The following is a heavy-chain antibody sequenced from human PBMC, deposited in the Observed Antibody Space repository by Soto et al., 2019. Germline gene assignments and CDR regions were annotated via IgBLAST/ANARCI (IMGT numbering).Heavy chain of an antibody. Sequence: GASVKLSCKASGYTFTIYGITWVRQAPGQRLEWMGWISAYNGNTNYAQKLQGRVTMTTDTSTSTAYMELRSLRSDDTAVYYCARVRGIVTMVRDNDYWGQGTLVTVSS. V-gene: IGHV1-18*01. D-gene: IGHD3-10*01. CDR1: GYTFTIYG. J-gene: IGHJ4*02. CDR2: ISAYNGNT. CDR3: ARVRGIVTMVRDNDY.